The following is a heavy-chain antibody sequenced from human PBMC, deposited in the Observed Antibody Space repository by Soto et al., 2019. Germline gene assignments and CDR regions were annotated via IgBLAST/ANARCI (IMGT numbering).Heavy chain of an antibody. CDR2: IIPIFGTA. CDR1: GGTFSSYA. J-gene: IGHJ6*02. V-gene: IGHV1-69*12. D-gene: IGHD2-2*02. CDR3: AGGSRQYPYYYGMDA. Sequence: QVQLVQSGAEVKKPGSSVKVSCRASGGTFSSYAISWVRQAPGQGLEWMGGIIPIFGTANYVQKFQGRVTITADESTSTAYMELSSLRSADTAVYYCAGGSRQYPYYYGMDAWGQGTTVTVSS.